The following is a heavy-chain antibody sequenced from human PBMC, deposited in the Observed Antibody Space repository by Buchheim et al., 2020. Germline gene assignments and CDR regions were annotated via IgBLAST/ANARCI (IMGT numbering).Heavy chain of an antibody. CDR3: ARGARDIVLVVAATEHNWFDP. CDR2: IYYSGST. Sequence: QLQLQESGPGLVKPAETLSLTCTVSGGSISGSSYYWGWIRQPPGKGLEWIGSIYYSGSTYYNQSLKSRVTIAVDTSKNQLSLRLSSVTATDTAVYYCARGARDIVLVVAATEHNWFDPWGQGTL. J-gene: IGHJ5*02. CDR1: GGSISGSSYY. V-gene: IGHV4-39*01. D-gene: IGHD2-15*01.